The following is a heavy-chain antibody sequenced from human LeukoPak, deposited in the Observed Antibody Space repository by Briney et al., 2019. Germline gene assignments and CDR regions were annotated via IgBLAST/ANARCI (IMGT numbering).Heavy chain of an antibody. CDR3: ASSSGDYGDYNWFDP. Sequence: NPGGSLRLSCAASGFTFSDYYMSWICQAPGKGLEWVSYISSSGSTTYYADSVKGRFTISRDNAKNSLYLQMNSLRAEDTAVYYCASSSGDYGDYNWFDPWGQGTLVTVSS. CDR2: ISSSGSTT. CDR1: GFTFSDYY. V-gene: IGHV3-11*01. J-gene: IGHJ5*02. D-gene: IGHD4-17*01.